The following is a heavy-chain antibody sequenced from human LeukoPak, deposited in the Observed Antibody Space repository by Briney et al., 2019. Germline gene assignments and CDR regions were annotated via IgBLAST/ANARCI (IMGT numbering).Heavy chain of an antibody. V-gene: IGHV3-7*01. Sequence: GGSLRLSCAASGFTFTTYWMSWVRQAPGKGLEWVANIKPDESEKYYVDSVKGRFTISRDNAENSLYLQMNSLRAEDTAVYYCARDRLRYFDCPLDYWGQGVLVTVSS. J-gene: IGHJ4*02. CDR2: IKPDESEK. CDR1: GFTFTTYW. CDR3: ARDRLRYFDCPLDY. D-gene: IGHD3-9*01.